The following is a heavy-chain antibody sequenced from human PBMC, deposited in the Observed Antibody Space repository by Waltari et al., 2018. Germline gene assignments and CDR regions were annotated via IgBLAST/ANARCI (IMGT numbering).Heavy chain of an antibody. Sequence: QVQLQQWGAGLLKPSETLSLTCAAYGGSFSGYYWSWIRQPPGKGLEWSGEIHHSGRTNYNPALKSRVTIAVDTSKNQFSLKLGSVTAADTAGYYCASLTKFSGGSDYWGQGTLVTVSS. V-gene: IGHV4-34*01. J-gene: IGHJ4*02. CDR2: IHHSGRT. CDR1: GGSFSGYY. CDR3: ASLTKFSGGSDY. D-gene: IGHD1-26*01.